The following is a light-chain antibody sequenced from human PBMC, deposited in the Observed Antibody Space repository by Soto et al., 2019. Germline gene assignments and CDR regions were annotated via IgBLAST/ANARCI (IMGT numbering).Light chain of an antibody. CDR2: EGG. J-gene: IGLJ2*01. Sequence: QSALTQPASVSGSPGQSITISCTGTSSDVGTYNLVSWYQQHPGKAPKLMIYEGGKRPSGVSNRFSGSKSGNTASLTISGLQAVDEADYYCCSYAGSSTVIFGGGTKLTVL. CDR3: CSYAGSSTVI. V-gene: IGLV2-23*01. CDR1: SSDVGTYNL.